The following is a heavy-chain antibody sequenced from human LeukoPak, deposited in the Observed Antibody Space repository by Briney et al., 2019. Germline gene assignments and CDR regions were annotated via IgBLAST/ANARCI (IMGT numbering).Heavy chain of an antibody. CDR3: AKGKRDTAMVPDY. V-gene: IGHV3-9*01. J-gene: IGHJ4*02. D-gene: IGHD5-18*01. CDR1: GFTFDDYA. Sequence: GGSLRPSCAASGFTFDDYAMHWVRQAPGKGLEWVSGISWNSVSIGYGDSVKGRFTISRDNAKNSLYLQMNSLRAADTALYYCAKGKRDTAMVPDYWGQGTLVTVSS. CDR2: ISWNSVSI.